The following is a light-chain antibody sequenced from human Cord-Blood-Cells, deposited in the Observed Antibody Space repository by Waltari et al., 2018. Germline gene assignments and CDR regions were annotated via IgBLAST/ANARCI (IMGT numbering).Light chain of an antibody. CDR3: SSYTSSSTLYV. CDR1: SSDVGGYNY. V-gene: IGLV2-14*01. CDR2: DVS. J-gene: IGLJ1*01. Sequence: QPALTQPASVSGSPGQSITLSCTGTSSDVGGYNYDSWYQQHPGKAPKLMLYDVSNRPSGVSNRFSGSKSGNTASLTISGLQAEDEADYYCSSYTSSSTLYVFGTGTKVTVL.